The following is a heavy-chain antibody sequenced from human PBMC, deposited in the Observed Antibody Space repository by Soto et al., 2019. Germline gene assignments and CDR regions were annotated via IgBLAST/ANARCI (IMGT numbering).Heavy chain of an antibody. V-gene: IGHV5-51*01. CDR3: TRGAKRPIHS. Sequence: PGESLKIFCQGTGYRFSSSCIGWNRQKPGKGLAWLGNVYPSDSVVRYSAAFEGHVSSSADNSLDHAYLQSLLVRESDTAMYKCTRGAKRPIHSWRKGT. CDR1: GYRFSSSC. J-gene: IGHJ4*02. CDR2: VYPSDSVV. D-gene: IGHD2-21*01.